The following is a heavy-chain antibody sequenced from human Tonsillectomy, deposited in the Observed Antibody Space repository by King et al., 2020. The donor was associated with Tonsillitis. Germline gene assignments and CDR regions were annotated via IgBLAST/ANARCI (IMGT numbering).Heavy chain of an antibody. J-gene: IGHJ5*01. Sequence: VQLVESGAEVRKPGESLKISCKGSGYRFTNFWIGGVRQMPGKGLEWMGIIYPGDSDTRYSPSFQGQVTISADKSISTAYLQWSSLKASDTAMYYCARLVDGRAAWFDSWGQGTLVTVSS. CDR3: ARLVDGRAAWFDS. CDR1: GYRFTNFW. CDR2: IYPGDSDT. V-gene: IGHV5-51*03. D-gene: IGHD2-15*01.